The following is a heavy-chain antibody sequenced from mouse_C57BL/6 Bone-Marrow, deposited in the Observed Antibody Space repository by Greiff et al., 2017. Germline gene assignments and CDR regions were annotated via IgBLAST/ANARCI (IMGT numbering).Heavy chain of an antibody. CDR2: LYPGDGDT. D-gene: IGHD3-2*02. V-gene: IGHV1-82*01. Sequence: VQLQQSGPELVKPGASVKISCKASGYAFSSSWMNWVKQRPGKGLEWIGRLYPGDGDTNYNGKFKGKATLTADKSSSTAYMQLSSLTSEDSAVYFCARSQTAQATSFAYWGQGTLVTVSA. J-gene: IGHJ3*01. CDR3: ARSQTAQATSFAY. CDR1: GYAFSSSW.